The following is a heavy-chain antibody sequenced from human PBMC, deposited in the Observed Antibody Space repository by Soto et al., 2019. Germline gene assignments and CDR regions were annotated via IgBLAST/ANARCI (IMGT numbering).Heavy chain of an antibody. D-gene: IGHD5-12*01. V-gene: IGHV3-21*01. J-gene: IGHJ4*02. CDR1: GFTFSSYS. Sequence: EVQLVESGGGLVKPGGSLRLSCAASGFTFSSYSMNWVRQAPGKGLEWVSSISSSSSYIYYADSVKGRFTISRDNAKNSLYLQMNSLRAEDTAVYYCARDRSVVATFTSDYCGQGTLVTVSS. CDR2: ISSSSSYI. CDR3: ARDRSVVATFTSDY.